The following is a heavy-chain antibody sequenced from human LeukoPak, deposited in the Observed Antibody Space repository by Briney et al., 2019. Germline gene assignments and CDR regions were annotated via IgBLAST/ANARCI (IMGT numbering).Heavy chain of an antibody. J-gene: IGHJ4*02. V-gene: IGHV1-18*01. CDR1: GYTFTSYG. D-gene: IGHD3-22*01. CDR2: ISAYNGNT. CDR3: AREWHYYDSSGYYFDY. Sequence: ASVTVSCKASGYTFTSYGISWVRQAPGQGLEWMRWISAYNGNTNYAQKLQGRVTMTTDTSTSTAYMELRSLRSDDTAVYYCAREWHYYDSSGYYFDYWGQGTLVTVSS.